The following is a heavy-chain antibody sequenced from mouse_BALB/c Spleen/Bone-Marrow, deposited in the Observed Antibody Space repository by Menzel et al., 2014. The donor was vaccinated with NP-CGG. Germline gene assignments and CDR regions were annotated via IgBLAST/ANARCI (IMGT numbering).Heavy chain of an antibody. D-gene: IGHD2-1*01. CDR1: GYTFTSYW. CDR2: ITPSTGYT. Sequence: QVQLQQSGAELAKPGASVKMSCKASGYTFTSYWMYWIKQRPGQGLEWIGYITPSTGYTEYNQKFKDKATLTADKSSNTANMQLSSLTSEDSAVYYCARKGYGNYHYYAMDYWGQGTSVTVSS. V-gene: IGHV1-7*01. CDR3: ARKGYGNYHYYAMDY. J-gene: IGHJ4*01.